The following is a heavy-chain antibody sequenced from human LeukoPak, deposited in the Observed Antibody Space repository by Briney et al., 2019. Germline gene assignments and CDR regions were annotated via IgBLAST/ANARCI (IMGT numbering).Heavy chain of an antibody. Sequence: XGSLRLSCAASGFTFSNYWMTWVRQAPGKGLEWVANINRDGSERYYVDSVKGRFTISRDDAKSSLYLQMNSLRAEDTAVYHCARRNAMDVWGQGTTVIVFS. CDR3: ARRNAMDV. CDR2: INRDGSER. J-gene: IGHJ6*02. CDR1: GFTFSNYW. V-gene: IGHV3-7*03.